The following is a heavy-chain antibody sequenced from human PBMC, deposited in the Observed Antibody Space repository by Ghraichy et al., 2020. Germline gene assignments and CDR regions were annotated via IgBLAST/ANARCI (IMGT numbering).Heavy chain of an antibody. V-gene: IGHV3-48*02. CDR1: GFTFSSYT. Sequence: GGSLRLSCAASGFTFSSYTMNWVRQAPGKGLEWVSYISRSSTTTDYADSVKGRFTISRDNARNSLYLQMNSLRDEDTAVYYCARDLPCSGGSCFRYYFDYWGQGTLVTVSS. D-gene: IGHD2-15*01. CDR3: ARDLPCSGGSCFRYYFDY. J-gene: IGHJ4*02. CDR2: ISRSSTTT.